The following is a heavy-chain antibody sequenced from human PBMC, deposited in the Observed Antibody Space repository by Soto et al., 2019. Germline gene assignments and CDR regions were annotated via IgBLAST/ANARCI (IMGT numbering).Heavy chain of an antibody. V-gene: IGHV1-69*12. CDR1: GGTFSSYA. J-gene: IGHJ4*02. Sequence: QVQLVQSGAEVKKPGSSVKVSCKASGGTFSSYAISWVRQAPGQGLEWMGGIIPIFGTANYAQKFQGRVTITAHESTITAYMERSSLRAEDTAVYYCARESRYGSGGSCYFLPGIDYWGQGTLVTVSS. CDR3: ARESRYGSGGSCYFLPGIDY. D-gene: IGHD2-15*01. CDR2: IIPIFGTA.